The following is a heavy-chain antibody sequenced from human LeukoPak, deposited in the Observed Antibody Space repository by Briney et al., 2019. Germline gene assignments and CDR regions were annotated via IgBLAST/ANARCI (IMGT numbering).Heavy chain of an antibody. J-gene: IGHJ4*02. D-gene: IGHD5-18*01. CDR1: GGSISSSSYY. Sequence: SETLSLTCTVSGGSISSSSYYWGWIRQPPGKGLEWIGSIYHSGSTYYNPSLKSRVTISVDTSKNQFSLELSSVTAADTAVYYCAVDTAMVANFDYWGQGTLVTVSS. CDR2: IYHSGST. V-gene: IGHV4-39*01. CDR3: AVDTAMVANFDY.